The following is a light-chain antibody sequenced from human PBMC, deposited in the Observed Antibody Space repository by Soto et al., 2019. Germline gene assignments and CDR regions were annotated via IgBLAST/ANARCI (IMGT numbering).Light chain of an antibody. CDR3: QQYGDSPLT. V-gene: IGKV3-20*01. CDR1: QSVSSSTS. CDR2: GAS. J-gene: IGKJ4*01. Sequence: EIVLTQSPGTLSLSPGERATLSCRASQSVSSSTSLAWYQQKTGQAPILLIYGASSRAVGVPDRFSGSGSGTDFTLAISRLEPEDFAVYYCQQYGDSPLTFGGGTKVE.